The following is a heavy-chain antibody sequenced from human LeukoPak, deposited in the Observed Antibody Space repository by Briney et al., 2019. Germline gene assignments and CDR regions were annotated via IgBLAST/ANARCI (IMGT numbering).Heavy chain of an antibody. D-gene: IGHD2-21*02. CDR1: ASAFTVYY. V-gene: IGHV1-2*06. Sequence: ASVKVSFTAAASAFTVYYMHRMRHPHGQGKEWMGRINPNGGGTNYAHKCQGSFTMTRDTSKSTAYMEMSRLRSDDTAVYYCARVGLAYCGGDCTNLFDYWGQGTLVIVSS. CDR2: INPNGGGT. CDR3: ARVGLAYCGGDCTNLFDY. J-gene: IGHJ4*02.